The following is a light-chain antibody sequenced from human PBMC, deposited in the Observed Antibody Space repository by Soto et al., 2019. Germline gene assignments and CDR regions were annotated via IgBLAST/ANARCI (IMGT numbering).Light chain of an antibody. CDR3: QQYNNWPLS. CDR1: QSVSSN. Sequence: EIVMTQYPATLSVSPGERATLSCRASQSVSSNLAWYQQKPGQAPRLLIYGASTRATGIPARLSGSGSGTEFTLTISSLQSEDFAVYYCQQYNNWPLSFGGGTKVEIK. V-gene: IGKV3-15*01. CDR2: GAS. J-gene: IGKJ4*01.